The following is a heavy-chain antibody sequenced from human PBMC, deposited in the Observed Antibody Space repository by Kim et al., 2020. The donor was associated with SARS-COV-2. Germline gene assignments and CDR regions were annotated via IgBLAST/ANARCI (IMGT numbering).Heavy chain of an antibody. D-gene: IGHD3-9*01. CDR2: ISWTSGDV. Sequence: GGSLRLSCSAAGFKFEDYAMHWVRQTPGKGLECVSSISWTSGDVAYADSVKGRFTISRDNAKNSLYLQMDGLRAEDTALYYCAKGIQSWQNIFDPYFDYWGQGTRVTVAS. V-gene: IGHV3-9*01. CDR3: AKGIQSWQNIFDPYFDY. CDR1: GFKFEDYA. J-gene: IGHJ4*02.